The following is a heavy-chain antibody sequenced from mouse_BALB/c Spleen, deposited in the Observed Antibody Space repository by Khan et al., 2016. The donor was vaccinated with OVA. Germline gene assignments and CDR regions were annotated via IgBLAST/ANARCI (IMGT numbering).Heavy chain of an antibody. CDR2: ISTNYGDA. CDR3: VRGGKLAY. J-gene: IGHJ3*01. Sequence: QVQLQQSGAELVRPGVSVKISCKASGYTFTDYAMHWVKQRHAKSLEWIGVISTNYGDADYNQKFQGKASMTVDRSYSTVYMELARVTSEDSAIYYCVRGGKLAYWGQGTLVTVSA. D-gene: IGHD1-1*02. CDR1: GYTFTDYA. V-gene: IGHV1S137*01.